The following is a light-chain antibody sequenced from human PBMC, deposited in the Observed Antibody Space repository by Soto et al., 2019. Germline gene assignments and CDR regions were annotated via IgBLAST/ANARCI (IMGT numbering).Light chain of an antibody. Sequence: DIQMTQSPSSLSASVGDRVTITCRASQSMSSHLNWYQQKPGKVTKLLIYAASSLHSGVPSRFSGSGSGTDFTLTISSLQPEDFATFYCQQTYRTPWTFGQGAKVEI. CDR1: QSMSSH. V-gene: IGKV1-39*01. CDR2: AAS. J-gene: IGKJ1*01. CDR3: QQTYRTPWT.